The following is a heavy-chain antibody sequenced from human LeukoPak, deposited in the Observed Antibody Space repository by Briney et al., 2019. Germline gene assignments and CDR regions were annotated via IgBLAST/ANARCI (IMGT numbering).Heavy chain of an antibody. CDR1: GFTFSRYW. D-gene: IGHD2-15*01. J-gene: IGHJ4*02. CDR3: ARDYCSGVTCYDGY. CDR2: IKQGGSEK. Sequence: GGSLSLSCVASGFTFSRYWVSWVRQAPGKGLEWLANIKQGGSEKYYVDSVKGRFSISRDDAKNSVYLQMTSLRAEDTAIYYCARDYCSGVTCYDGYWGQGTLVTVSS. V-gene: IGHV3-7*04.